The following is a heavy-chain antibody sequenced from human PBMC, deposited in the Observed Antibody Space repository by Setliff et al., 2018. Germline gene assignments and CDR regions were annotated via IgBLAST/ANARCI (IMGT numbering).Heavy chain of an antibody. D-gene: IGHD3-16*01. CDR2: ISSYNGNT. Sequence: ASVKVSCKASGYSFSNYGITWVRQVPGQGLEWMGWISSYNGNTDYAQNFQGRITLTTDTSTSTAYMELRSLRSDDTAVYYCARGGSSLLDYWGQGTLVTVSS. CDR1: GYSFSNYG. V-gene: IGHV1-18*01. J-gene: IGHJ4*02. CDR3: ARGGSSLLDY.